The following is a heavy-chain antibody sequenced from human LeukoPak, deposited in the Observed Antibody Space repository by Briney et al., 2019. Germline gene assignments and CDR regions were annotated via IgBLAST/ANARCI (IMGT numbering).Heavy chain of an antibody. CDR1: GLTFSNYA. J-gene: IGHJ4*02. CDR2: ITDSGRKT. D-gene: IGHD2-15*01. Sequence: GSLRLSCAASGLTFSNYAMNWVRQASGRGLEWVSGITDSGRKTYYADSVKGRFSISRDSSKNTVYLQMNSLRAEDTAVYYCAKGGGGYTFDYWGQGTLVTVSS. CDR3: AKGGGGYTFDY. V-gene: IGHV3-23*01.